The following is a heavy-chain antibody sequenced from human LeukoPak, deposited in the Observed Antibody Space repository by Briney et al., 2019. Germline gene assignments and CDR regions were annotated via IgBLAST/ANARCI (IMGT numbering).Heavy chain of an antibody. CDR2: IIDSGTT. CDR3: ATLYLVNAFDI. CDR1: GGSFSGYF. V-gene: IGHV4-34*12. D-gene: IGHD2-2*02. Sequence: SETLSLTCGVSGGSFSGYFWTWIRQPPGKGLEWIGEIIDSGTTNYNPSLESRVAMSVDTSKNQVSLRLSSVPAADTAVYYCATLYLVNAFDIWGPGTRVTVSS. J-gene: IGHJ3*02.